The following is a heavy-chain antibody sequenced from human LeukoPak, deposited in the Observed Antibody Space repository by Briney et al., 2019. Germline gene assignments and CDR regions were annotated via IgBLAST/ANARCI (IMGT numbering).Heavy chain of an antibody. V-gene: IGHV4-59*01. Sequence: SETLSLTCPVSGGSISSGSWSWIRQPPGKGVEWMGYIHYSGSTNYNPSLKSRVTISVDTSKNQFSLKLSSVTAADTAVYYCARGSGWYYYWGQGTLVTVSS. CDR1: GGSISSGS. D-gene: IGHD6-19*01. CDR2: IHYSGST. J-gene: IGHJ4*02. CDR3: ARGSGWYYY.